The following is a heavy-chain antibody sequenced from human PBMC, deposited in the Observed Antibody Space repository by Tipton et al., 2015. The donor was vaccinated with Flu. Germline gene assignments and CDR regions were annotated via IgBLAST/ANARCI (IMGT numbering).Heavy chain of an antibody. CDR2: IYYSGIT. D-gene: IGHD3-22*01. J-gene: IGHJ5*02. CDR3: TRGGGDYRDTSGFIPWFDL. Sequence: GLVKPSETLSLTCTVSGASISSYYWSWIRQPPGKGLEWIGYIYYSGITNYNPSLKSRVTISVDTSKNQFSLRLSSVTAANTAVHYCTRGGGDYRDTSGFIPWFDLWGQGTLVTVSS. CDR1: GASISSYY. V-gene: IGHV4-59*01.